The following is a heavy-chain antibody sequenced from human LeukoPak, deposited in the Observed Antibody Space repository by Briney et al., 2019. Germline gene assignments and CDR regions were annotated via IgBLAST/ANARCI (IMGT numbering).Heavy chain of an antibody. J-gene: IGHJ6*03. V-gene: IGHV4-39*01. CDR2: IYYSGST. CDR1: GGSISSSSYY. CDR3: ARHGVQLWLGPTYCYMDV. Sequence: PSETLSLTCTVSGGSISSSSYYWGWIRQPPGKGPEWIGSIYYSGSTYYNPSLKSRVTISVDTSKNQFSLKLSSVTAADTAVYYCARHGVQLWLGPTYCYMDVWGKGTTVTVSS. D-gene: IGHD5-18*01.